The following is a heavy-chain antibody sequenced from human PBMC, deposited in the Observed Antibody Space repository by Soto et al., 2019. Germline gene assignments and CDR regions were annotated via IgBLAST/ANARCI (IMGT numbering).Heavy chain of an antibody. CDR2: IILVFGTA. J-gene: IGHJ5*02. CDR1: GGTFTSYA. D-gene: IGHD5-12*01. V-gene: IGHV1-69*06. CDR3: SRDSDIVALYNWFDP. Sequence: QVPLVQSGSEVKKPGSSVKVSCKASGGTFTSYAFTRVRQAPGQGLEWMGGIILVFGTANYARKFQGRITITADKSTSIAYMELSSLRSDDTAGYCCSRDSDIVALYNWFDPWGQGTLVTVSS.